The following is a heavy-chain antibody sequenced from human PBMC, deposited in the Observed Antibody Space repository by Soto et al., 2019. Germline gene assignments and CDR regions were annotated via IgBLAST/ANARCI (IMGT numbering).Heavy chain of an antibody. D-gene: IGHD6-13*01. J-gene: IGHJ6*02. CDR3: ARGRGIGFSSTWNIYWYYNMDV. Sequence: QVQLVQSGAEVRKSGSSVKVSCKAAGGTFSDYALSWVRQAPGQGLEWMGGIIPMFATTNYAQKFQGRVTITPDDSATTAHMELGRLKTEDTAVYYCARGRGIGFSSTWNIYWYYNMDVWGQGTTVTVSS. CDR1: GGTFSDYA. V-gene: IGHV1-69*01. CDR2: IIPMFATT.